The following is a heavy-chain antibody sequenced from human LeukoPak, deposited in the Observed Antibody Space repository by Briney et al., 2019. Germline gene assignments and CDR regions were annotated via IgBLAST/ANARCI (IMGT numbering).Heavy chain of an antibody. J-gene: IGHJ4*02. V-gene: IGHV3-30-3*01. CDR3: ARVNFYYYDGSGYYDY. Sequence: GGSLRLSCAASGFTFSSYAMHWVRQAPGKGLEWVAVISYDGSNKYYADSVKGRFTISRDNSKNTLYLQMNSLRAEDTAVYYCARVNFYYYDGSGYYDYWGQGTLVTVSS. CDR2: ISYDGSNK. D-gene: IGHD3-22*01. CDR1: GFTFSSYA.